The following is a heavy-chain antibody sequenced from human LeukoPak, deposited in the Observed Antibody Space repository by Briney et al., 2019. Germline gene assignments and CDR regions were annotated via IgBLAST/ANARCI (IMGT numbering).Heavy chain of an antibody. Sequence: SVKVSCKASGFTFTSSAMQWVRQARGQRLEWIGWIAVGSGNTNYAQKFQERVTITRDMSTSTAYMELSSLRSEDTAVYYCAAERATGNWFDPWGQGTLVTVSS. CDR1: GFTFTSSA. CDR2: IAVGSGNT. D-gene: IGHD1-26*01. CDR3: AAERATGNWFDP. J-gene: IGHJ5*02. V-gene: IGHV1-58*02.